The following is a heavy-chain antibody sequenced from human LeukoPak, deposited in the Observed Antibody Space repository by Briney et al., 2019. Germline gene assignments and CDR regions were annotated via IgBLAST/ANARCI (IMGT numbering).Heavy chain of an antibody. CDR1: GYSFTGYY. J-gene: IGHJ4*02. Sequence: EASVKVSCTASGYSFTGYYMQWVRQAPGQGLEWMGWINPNSGGTIYAQDFQGRVTMTRDTSISTAYMELSRLRSDDTAVYYCATSNSSGWHDCWGQGTLVTVSS. CDR2: INPNSGGT. D-gene: IGHD6-19*01. V-gene: IGHV1-2*02. CDR3: ATSNSSGWHDC.